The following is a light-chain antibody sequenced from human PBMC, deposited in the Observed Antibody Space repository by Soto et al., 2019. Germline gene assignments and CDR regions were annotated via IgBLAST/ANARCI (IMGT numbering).Light chain of an antibody. CDR2: DVS. CDR3: CSYTSSNSLI. V-gene: IGLV2-14*01. J-gene: IGLJ1*01. Sequence: QSALTQPASVSGSPGQSITISCTGTSSDFGGYNYVSWYQQHPGKAPKVLIYDVSNRPAGVSNRFSGSRSGNTASLTISGLQAEDDADYYCCSYTSSNSLIFGTGTKLTVL. CDR1: SSDFGGYNY.